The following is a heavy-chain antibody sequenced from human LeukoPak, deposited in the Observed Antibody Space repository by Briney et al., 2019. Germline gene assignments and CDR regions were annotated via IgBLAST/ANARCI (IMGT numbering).Heavy chain of an antibody. D-gene: IGHD2-2*01. CDR3: ATLSQYCSSTSCRERWFDP. CDR2: INPNSGGT. J-gene: IGHJ5*02. CDR1: GYTFTGYY. V-gene: IGHV1-2*02. Sequence: ASVKVSCKASGYTFTGYYMHWVRQAPGQGLEWMGWINPNSGGTNYAQKFQGRVTMTRDTSISTAYMELSRLRSDATAVYYCATLSQYCSSTSCRERWFDPWGQGTLVTVSS.